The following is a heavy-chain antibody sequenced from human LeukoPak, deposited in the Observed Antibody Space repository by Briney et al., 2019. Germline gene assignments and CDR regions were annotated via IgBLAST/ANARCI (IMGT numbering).Heavy chain of an antibody. J-gene: IGHJ5*02. V-gene: IGHV3-21*01. D-gene: IGHD3-22*01. CDR1: GFTFSSYS. CDR3: ARGPHYYDSSGYYGGYNWFDP. Sequence: GGSLRLSCAASGFTFSSYSMNWVRQAPGKGLEWVSSISSSSSYIYYADSVKGRFTISRDNAKNSLYLQMNSLRAEDTAVYYCARGPHYYDSSGYYGGYNWFDPWGQGTLVTVSS. CDR2: ISSSSSYI.